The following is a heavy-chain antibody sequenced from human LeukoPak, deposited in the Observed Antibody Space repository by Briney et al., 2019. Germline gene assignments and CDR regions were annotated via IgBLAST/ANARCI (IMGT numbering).Heavy chain of an antibody. V-gene: IGHV3-23*01. J-gene: IGHJ4*02. CDR3: AKLRYFDWLSIFDY. CDR2: ISGSGGST. D-gene: IGHD3-9*01. Sequence: PGGSLRLSCAASGFTFSSYAMNWVRQAPGKGLEWVSAISGSGGSTYYADSVKGRFTISRDNSKNTLYLQMNSLRAEDTAVYYCAKLRYFDWLSIFDYWGQGTLVTVSS. CDR1: GFTFSSYA.